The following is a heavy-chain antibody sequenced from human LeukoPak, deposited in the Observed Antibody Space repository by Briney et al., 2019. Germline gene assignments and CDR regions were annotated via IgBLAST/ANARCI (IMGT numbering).Heavy chain of an antibody. CDR3: ARESTSGSYFLSF. V-gene: IGHV3-30*04. CDR1: GFTFSSYA. CDR2: ISNDGNIQ. J-gene: IGHJ3*01. Sequence: PGGSLRLSCAASGFTFSSYAMSWVRQAPGKGLEWVAVISNDGNIQYYVDSVKGRFTISRDNSKNTLYLQMNSLRAEDTAVYYCARESTSGSYFLSFWGQGTVVTVSS. D-gene: IGHD1-26*01.